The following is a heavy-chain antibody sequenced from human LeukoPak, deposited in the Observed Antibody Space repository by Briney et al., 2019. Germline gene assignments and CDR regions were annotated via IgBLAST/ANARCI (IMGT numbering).Heavy chain of an antibody. CDR3: AKGSSFYYQSSAWFDF. CDR1: GFTFDDYA. V-gene: IGHV3-9*01. J-gene: IGHJ4*02. D-gene: IGHD3-22*01. CDR2: ISWNSGSI. Sequence: GGSLRLSCAASGFTFDDYAMHWVRQAPGKGLEWVSGISWNSGSIGYADSVKGRFTISRDNAKNSLYLQMNSLRAEDTALYYCAKGSSFYYQSSAWFDFWGQGTLVTVSS.